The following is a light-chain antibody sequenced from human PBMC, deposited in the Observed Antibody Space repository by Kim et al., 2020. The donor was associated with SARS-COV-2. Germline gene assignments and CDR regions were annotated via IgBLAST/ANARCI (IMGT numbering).Light chain of an antibody. CDR1: KLQNKY. J-gene: IGLJ2*01. CDR2: QDT. CDR3: QAWDSGTVV. Sequence: SYELTQPPSLSVSPGQTVSITCSGDKLQNKYTYWYQQRPGQSPVVVIYQDTKRPSRVPERFSGSNSANTATLTISETQAMDEADYYCQAWDSGTVVFGGGTQLTVL. V-gene: IGLV3-1*01.